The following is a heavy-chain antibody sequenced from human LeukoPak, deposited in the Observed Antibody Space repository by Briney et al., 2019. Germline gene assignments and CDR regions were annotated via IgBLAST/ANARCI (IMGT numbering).Heavy chain of an antibody. CDR1: GFTFSSYS. CDR2: ISSSSSTI. V-gene: IGHV3-48*01. CDR3: ARDRIRTYYDFWSGKTPGAYYYYGMDV. J-gene: IGHJ6*02. Sequence: GGSLRLSCAASGFTFSSYSMNWVRQAPGKGLEWVSYISSSSSTIYYADSVKGRFTIYRDNAKNSLYLQMNSLRAEDTAVYYCARDRIRTYYDFWSGKTPGAYYYYGMDVWGQGTTVTVSS. D-gene: IGHD3-3*01.